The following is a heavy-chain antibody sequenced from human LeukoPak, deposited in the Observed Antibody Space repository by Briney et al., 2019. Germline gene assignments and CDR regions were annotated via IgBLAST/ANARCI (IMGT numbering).Heavy chain of an antibody. D-gene: IGHD3-22*01. J-gene: IGHJ5*02. Sequence: PSETLSLTCTVSGGSISSGDYYWSWIRQPPRKGLEWIAYMYYSGSTYYNPSLKSRVTMSADTSKNQLSLKLSSVTAADTAVYCARPYYYDSRIDPWGQGILVTVSS. CDR2: MYYSGST. CDR3: ARPYYYDSRIDP. V-gene: IGHV4-30-4*01. CDR1: GGSISSGDYY.